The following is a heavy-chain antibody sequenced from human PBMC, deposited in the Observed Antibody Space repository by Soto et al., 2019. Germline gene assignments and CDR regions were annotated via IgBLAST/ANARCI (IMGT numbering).Heavy chain of an antibody. Sequence: GESLKISCKGSGYSFTSYWIGWVRQMPGKGLEWMWIIYPGDSDTRYSPSFQGQVTISADKSISTAYLQWSSLKASDTAMYYCATTVTTASDYYYGMDVWGQGTTVTVSS. D-gene: IGHD4-17*01. CDR1: GYSFTSYW. V-gene: IGHV5-51*01. J-gene: IGHJ6*02. CDR3: ATTVTTASDYYYGMDV. CDR2: IYPGDSDT.